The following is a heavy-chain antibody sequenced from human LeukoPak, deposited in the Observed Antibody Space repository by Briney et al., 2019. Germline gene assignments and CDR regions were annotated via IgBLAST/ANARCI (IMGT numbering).Heavy chain of an antibody. CDR2: IYSGGST. Sequence: PGGSLRLSCAASGFNFSPYSMNWLRQAPGKGLEWVSVIYSGGSTYYADSVKGRFTISRDNSKNTLYLQMNSLRAEDTAVYYCARDLRSAGIDYWGQGTLVTVSS. D-gene: IGHD3-10*01. CDR3: ARDLRSAGIDY. CDR1: GFNFSPYS. J-gene: IGHJ4*02. V-gene: IGHV3-66*01.